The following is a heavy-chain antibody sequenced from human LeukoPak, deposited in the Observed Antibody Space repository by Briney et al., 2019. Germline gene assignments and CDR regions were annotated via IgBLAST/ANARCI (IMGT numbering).Heavy chain of an antibody. Sequence: PGGSLRLSRAASGFTFSSYAMNWVRQAPGKGLEWVSGISGSGGSTYYADSVKGRFTISRDNSKNTLYLQMNSLRAEDTAVYYCAKDGYSGYAGPYYFDYWGQGTLVTVSS. D-gene: IGHD5-12*01. CDR1: GFTFSSYA. CDR2: ISGSGGST. CDR3: AKDGYSGYAGPYYFDY. J-gene: IGHJ4*02. V-gene: IGHV3-23*01.